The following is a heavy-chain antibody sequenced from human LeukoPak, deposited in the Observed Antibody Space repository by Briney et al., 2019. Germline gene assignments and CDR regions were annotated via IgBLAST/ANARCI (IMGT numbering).Heavy chain of an antibody. V-gene: IGHV3-23*01. CDR2: ISGSGGST. D-gene: IGHD5-24*01. J-gene: IGHJ4*02. CDR3: AKATPLDGYNSY. CDR1: GFTFSSYA. Sequence: PGGSPRLSCAASGFTFSSYAMSWVRQAPGNGLEWVSAISGSGGSTYYADSVKGRFTISRDNSKNTLYLQMNSLRAEDTAVYYCAKATPLDGYNSYWGQGTLVTVSS.